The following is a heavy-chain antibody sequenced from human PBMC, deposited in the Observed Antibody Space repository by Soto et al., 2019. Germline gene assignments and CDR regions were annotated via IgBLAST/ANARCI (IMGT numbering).Heavy chain of an antibody. CDR1: GYTFTSYA. CDR2: INAGNGNT. D-gene: IGHD5-18*01. J-gene: IGHJ4*02. V-gene: IGHV1-3*01. Sequence: ASVKVSCKASGYTFTSYAMHWVRQAPGQRLEWMGWINAGNGNTKYSQKFQGRVTITRDTSASTAYMELSSLRSEDTAVYYCARARLQLWSLDYWGRGTLVTVSS. CDR3: ARARLQLWSLDY.